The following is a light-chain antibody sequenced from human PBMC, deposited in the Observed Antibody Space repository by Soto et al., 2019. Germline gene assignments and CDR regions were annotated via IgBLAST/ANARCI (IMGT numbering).Light chain of an antibody. CDR1: QSVSSN. CDR2: GAS. CDR3: QQYNNWHSWT. J-gene: IGKJ1*01. Sequence: EILMTQSPATLSGSPGERATLSCRGSQSVSSNLAWYQQKPGQAPRLLIYGASTRATGIPARFSGSGSGTEFTLTISSLKSEDFAVYYCQQYNNWHSWTFGQGTKVDIK. V-gene: IGKV3-15*01.